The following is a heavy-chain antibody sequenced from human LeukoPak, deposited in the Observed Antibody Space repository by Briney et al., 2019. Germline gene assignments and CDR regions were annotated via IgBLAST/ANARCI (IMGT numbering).Heavy chain of an antibody. CDR1: GFTFSSYY. CDR2: ISYDGSNK. CDR3: AKASLRYFDWFSDY. J-gene: IGHJ4*02. V-gene: IGHV3-30*18. Sequence: GRSLRLSCAASGFTFSSYYVHWVRQAPGKGLERVAIISYDGSNKYYADSVKGRFTISRDNSRNTQHLQMNSLRAEDTALYSCAKASLRYFDWFSDYWGQGTLVTVSS. D-gene: IGHD3-9*01.